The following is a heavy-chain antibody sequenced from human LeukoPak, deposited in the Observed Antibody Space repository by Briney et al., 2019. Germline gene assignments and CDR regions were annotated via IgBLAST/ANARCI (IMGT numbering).Heavy chain of an antibody. CDR1: GYSISSGYY. J-gene: IGHJ4*02. CDR3: ARVSLPPYYYDSSGYSRFDY. CDR2: IYYSGRT. Sequence: PSETLSLTCAVSGYSISSGYYWGWIRQPPGKGLEWIGYIYYSGRTYYNPSLKSRVTISVDTSKNQFSLKLSSVTAADTAVYYRARVSLPPYYYDSSGYSRFDYWGQGTLVTVSS. V-gene: IGHV4-38-2*01. D-gene: IGHD3-22*01.